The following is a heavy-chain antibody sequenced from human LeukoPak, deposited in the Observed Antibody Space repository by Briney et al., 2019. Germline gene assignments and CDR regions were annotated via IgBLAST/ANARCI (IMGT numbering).Heavy chain of an antibody. V-gene: IGHV3-23*01. CDR1: GFTFSRSA. D-gene: IGHD3-22*01. CDR3: AKDGLYYDGSEHVYYFDS. Sequence: GGSLRLSCAASGFTFSRSAMTWVRQGPGTGLEFVASIIYSGGATYYADSVKGRFTIYRDNSKNTLYMQMNSLRDEDTALYYCAKDGLYYDGSEHVYYFDSWGQGTLVTVSS. J-gene: IGHJ4*02. CDR2: IIYSGGAT.